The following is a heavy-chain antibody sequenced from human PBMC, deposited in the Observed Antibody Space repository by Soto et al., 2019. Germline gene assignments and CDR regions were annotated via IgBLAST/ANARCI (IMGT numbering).Heavy chain of an antibody. J-gene: IGHJ1*01. CDR2: IIPVLGIT. CDR1: GGTFSGNA. D-gene: IGHD1-20*01. CDR3: AKDPRSITGTSSTEDFQH. Sequence: VASVKVSCRASGGTFSGNAITWVRQAPGQGLEWMGGIIPVLGITNYAQKFQGRITIAADESTGTAHMDLRSLRSEDTAVYYCAKDPRSITGTSSTEDFQHWGQGTLVTVSS. V-gene: IGHV1-69*13.